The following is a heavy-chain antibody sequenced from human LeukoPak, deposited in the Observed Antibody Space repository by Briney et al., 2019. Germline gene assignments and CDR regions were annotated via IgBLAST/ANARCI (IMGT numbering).Heavy chain of an antibody. D-gene: IGHD6-19*01. CDR1: GYTFTSYY. CDR3: ARDHRLVRSPSRNLGDC. CDR2: INPSGGST. J-gene: IGHJ4*02. Sequence: ASVKVSCKASGYTFTSYYMHWVRQAPGQGLEWMGIINPSGGSTSYAQKFQGRVTMTRDTSTSTVYMELSSLRSEDTAVYYCARDHRLVRSPSRNLGDCWGQGTLVTVSS. V-gene: IGHV1-46*01.